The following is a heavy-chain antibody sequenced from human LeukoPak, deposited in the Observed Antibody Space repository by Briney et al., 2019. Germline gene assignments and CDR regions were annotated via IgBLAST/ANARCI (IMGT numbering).Heavy chain of an antibody. J-gene: IGHJ5*02. CDR3: ARGGDYDSSGYHHWFDP. Sequence: ASVKVSCKASGYTFTGYYMHWVRQAPGQGLEWMGWINPNSGGTNYAQEFQGRVTMTRDTSISTAYMELSRLRSDDTAVYYCARGGDYDSSGYHHWFDPWGQGTLVTVSS. V-gene: IGHV1-2*02. CDR2: INPNSGGT. CDR1: GYTFTGYY. D-gene: IGHD3-22*01.